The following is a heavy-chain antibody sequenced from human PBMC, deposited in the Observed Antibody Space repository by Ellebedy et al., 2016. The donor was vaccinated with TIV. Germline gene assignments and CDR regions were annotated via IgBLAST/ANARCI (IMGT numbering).Heavy chain of an antibody. CDR2: ISSSSSYI. Sequence: PGGSLRLSCAASGFTFSSYAMSWVRQAPGKGLEWVSSISSSSSYIYYADSVKGRFTISRDNAKNSLYLQMNSLRAEDTAMYYCARDRRKKWELLGGFDPWGQGTLVTVSS. V-gene: IGHV3-21*04. J-gene: IGHJ5*02. D-gene: IGHD1-26*01. CDR3: ARDRRKKWELLGGFDP. CDR1: GFTFSSYA.